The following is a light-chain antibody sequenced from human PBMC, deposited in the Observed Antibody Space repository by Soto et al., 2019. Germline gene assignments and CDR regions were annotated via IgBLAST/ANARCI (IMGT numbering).Light chain of an antibody. CDR2: GAC. V-gene: IGKV3D-7*01. CDR1: QSVSSSY. Sequence: PGERVTLSCRASQSVSSSYLPWCHQKPGQAPRLLIYGACTRPTSIPARFSGSGSGTDFTLTISSLQPEDFAVYYCQQDYNVPVTFGQGTKLEIK. J-gene: IGKJ2*01. CDR3: QQDYNVPVT.